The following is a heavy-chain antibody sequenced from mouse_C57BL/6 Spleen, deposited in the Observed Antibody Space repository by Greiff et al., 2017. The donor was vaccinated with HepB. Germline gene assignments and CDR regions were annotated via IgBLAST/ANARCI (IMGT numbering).Heavy chain of an antibody. CDR2: IDPENGDT. Sequence: VQLQQSGAELVRPGASVKLSCTASGFNIKDDYMHWVKQRPEQGLEWIGWIDPENGDTEYASKFQGKATITADTSSNTAYLQLSSLTSEDTAVYYCTKGDYDGPRGHFDVWGTGTTVTVSS. CDR1: GFNIKDDY. D-gene: IGHD2-4*01. CDR3: TKGDYDGPRGHFDV. V-gene: IGHV14-4*01. J-gene: IGHJ1*03.